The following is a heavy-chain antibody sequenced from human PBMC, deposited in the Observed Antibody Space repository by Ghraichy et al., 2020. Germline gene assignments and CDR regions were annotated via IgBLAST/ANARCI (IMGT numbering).Heavy chain of an antibody. D-gene: IGHD2-2*02. CDR3: ARAYTAYFYY. Sequence: GGSLRLSCAASGFTFSSYAMNWVRKPPGKGLGWVAHSGTSSSIVTYADPVRGRFTISRDNAKNSLYLQMATLRDEDTAVYYCARAYTAYFYYWGQGVLVTVSS. J-gene: IGHJ4*02. CDR1: GFTFSSYA. CDR2: SGTSSSIV. V-gene: IGHV3-48*02.